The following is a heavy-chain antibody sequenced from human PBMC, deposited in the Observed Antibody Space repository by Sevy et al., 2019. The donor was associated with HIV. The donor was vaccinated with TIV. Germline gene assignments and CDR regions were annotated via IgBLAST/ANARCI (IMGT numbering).Heavy chain of an antibody. CDR1: GFTFSSYA. Sequence: GGSLRLSCAASGFTFSSYAMSWVRQAPGKGLEWVSAISGSGGSTYYADSVKGRFTISRENSKNTLYLQMNSLRAEDTAVYYCAKSLGGYCSGGSCYSRLYYYYYMDVWGKGTTVT. D-gene: IGHD2-15*01. CDR2: ISGSGGST. V-gene: IGHV3-23*01. J-gene: IGHJ6*03. CDR3: AKSLGGYCSGGSCYSRLYYYYYMDV.